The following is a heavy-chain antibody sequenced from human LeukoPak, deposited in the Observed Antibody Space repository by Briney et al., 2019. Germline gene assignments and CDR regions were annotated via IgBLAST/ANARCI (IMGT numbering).Heavy chain of an antibody. CDR1: GYTFTGYY. J-gene: IGHJ4*02. D-gene: IGHD4-17*01. Sequence: GASVKVSCKASGYTFTGYYMHWVRQAPGQGLEWMGWINPNNGGTNYAQRFQGRVTMTRDTSISTAYMELSRLRFDDTAVYYCASGPSLVTTHPYFDCCGQGTLVTVSS. V-gene: IGHV1-2*02. CDR2: INPNNGGT. CDR3: ASGPSLVTTHPYFDC.